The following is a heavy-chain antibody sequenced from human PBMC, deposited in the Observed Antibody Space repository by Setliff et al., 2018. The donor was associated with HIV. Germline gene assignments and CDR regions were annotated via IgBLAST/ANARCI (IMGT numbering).Heavy chain of an antibody. CDR1: GGSISSYY. CDR3: ARAYGFSSSSHYYYYYMDV. V-gene: IGHV4-59*01. D-gene: IGHD6-6*01. J-gene: IGHJ6*03. CDR2: IYTSGST. Sequence: PSETLSLTCTVSGGSISSYYRSWIRQPPGKGLEWIRSIYTSGSTNYNPSLKSRVTVLVDTSKNQVSLKLRSVTAADTAVYYCARAYGFSSSSHYYYYYMDVWGKGTTVTVSS.